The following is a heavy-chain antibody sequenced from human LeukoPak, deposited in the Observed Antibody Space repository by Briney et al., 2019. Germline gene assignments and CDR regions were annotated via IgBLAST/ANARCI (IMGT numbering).Heavy chain of an antibody. CDR3: ARLTRVGSSSSYNWFDP. V-gene: IGHV1/OR15-1*01. CDR2: INPNSGGT. Sequence: ASVKVSCKASGYIFTDYYMHWVRQAPGQELGWMGRINPNSGGTNYAQKFQGRVTMTRDTSISTAYTELSSLRSEDTATYYCARLTRVGSSSSYNWFDPWGQGTLVTVSS. J-gene: IGHJ5*02. D-gene: IGHD6-6*01. CDR1: GYIFTDYY.